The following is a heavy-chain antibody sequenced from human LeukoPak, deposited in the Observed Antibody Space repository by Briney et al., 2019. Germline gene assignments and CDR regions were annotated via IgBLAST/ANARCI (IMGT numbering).Heavy chain of an antibody. Sequence: PSETLSLTCTVSGDSISNYYWSWIRQPPGKRLEWIGYIYYSESTNYNPSLKSRVTISTDTSKSQFSLNLRSVTAEDTGIYYCARGRCRNSGCRPYFDYWGQGTQVTVSS. V-gene: IGHV4-59*01. CDR3: ARGRCRNSGCRPYFDY. CDR1: GDSISNYY. D-gene: IGHD2/OR15-2a*01. J-gene: IGHJ4*02. CDR2: IYYSEST.